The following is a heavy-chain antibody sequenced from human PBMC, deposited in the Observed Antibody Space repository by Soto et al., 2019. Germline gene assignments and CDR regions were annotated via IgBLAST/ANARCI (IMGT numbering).Heavy chain of an antibody. J-gene: IGHJ6*02. CDR2: IYYSGST. Sequence: SETLSLTCTVSGGSISSDYWSWIRQPPGKGLEWIGYIYYSGSTNYNPSLKSRVTIAVDTSKNQFSLKLSSVTAADTAVYYCERVPYESSGYYYYYCGTHVWCPGNKVTV. CDR1: GGSISSDY. CDR3: ERVPYESSGYYYYYCGTHV. V-gene: IGHV4-59*01. D-gene: IGHD3-22*01.